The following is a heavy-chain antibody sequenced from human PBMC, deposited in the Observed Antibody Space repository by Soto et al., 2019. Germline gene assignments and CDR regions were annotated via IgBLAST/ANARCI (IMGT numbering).Heavy chain of an antibody. J-gene: IGHJ4*02. V-gene: IGHV4-39*01. D-gene: IGHD1-7*01. CDR3: ARQGWENWNYVGFVDY. CDR1: GGSISSSSYY. Sequence: KPSETLSLTCTVSGGSISSSSYYWGWIRQPPGKGLEWIGSIYYSGSTYYNPSLKSRVTISVDTSKNQFSLKLSSVTAADTAVYYCARQGWENWNYVGFVDYWGQGTLVTVSS. CDR2: IYYSGST.